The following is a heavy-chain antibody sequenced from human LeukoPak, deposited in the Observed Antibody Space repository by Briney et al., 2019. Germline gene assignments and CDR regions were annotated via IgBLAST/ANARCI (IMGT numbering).Heavy chain of an antibody. V-gene: IGHV1-2*02. Sequence: ASVKVSCKASGYTFSGYYLHWVRQAPGQGLEWMGWINPNSGGTNSAQKLQGRVTMTTDTSTSTAYMELRSLRSDDTAVYYCARDVRRIWGSSSWYPKFAIDYWGQGTLVTVSS. CDR2: INPNSGGT. J-gene: IGHJ4*02. D-gene: IGHD6-13*01. CDR1: GYTFSGYY. CDR3: ARDVRRIWGSSSWYPKFAIDY.